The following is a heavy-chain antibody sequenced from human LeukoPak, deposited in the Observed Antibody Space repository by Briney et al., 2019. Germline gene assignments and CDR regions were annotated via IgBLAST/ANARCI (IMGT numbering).Heavy chain of an antibody. V-gene: IGHV2-70*04. D-gene: IGHD3-22*01. J-gene: IGHJ4*02. CDR3: ARMGLSSSGYYYDY. CDR1: GFSLSTGGMR. CDR2: IDWDDDK. Sequence: SGLALVKPTQTLTLTCTFSGFSLSTGGMRVSWIRQPPGKALEWLTRIDWDDDKFYSTSLKTRLTISKDTSKNQVVLTMTNMDPVDTATYYCARMGLSSSGYYYDYWGQGTLVTVSS.